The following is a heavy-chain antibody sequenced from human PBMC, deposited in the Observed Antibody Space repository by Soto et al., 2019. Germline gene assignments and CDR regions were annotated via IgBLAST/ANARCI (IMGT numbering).Heavy chain of an antibody. CDR3: ARLYGYCIRNSCHGHYAIDV. V-gene: IGHV4-39*01. D-gene: IGHD2-2*01. Sequence: PSETLSLTCTVSGDSITSNGYFWAWIRQPPGKGLEWIGYTYYSSTTYYNPSLKSRVTVSVDTSKNQFSLKVTSVTAADTAVYYCARLYGYCIRNSCHGHYAIDVWGQGTTVTVSS. CDR2: TYYSSTT. CDR1: GDSITSNGYF. J-gene: IGHJ6*02.